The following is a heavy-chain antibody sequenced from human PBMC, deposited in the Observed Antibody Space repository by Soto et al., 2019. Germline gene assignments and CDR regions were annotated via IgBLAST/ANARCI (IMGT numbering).Heavy chain of an antibody. J-gene: IGHJ4*02. CDR1: GFTFSSYG. CDR3: AKAMATVTTFFDY. D-gene: IGHD4-17*01. CDR2: ISYDGSNK. V-gene: IGHV3-30*18. Sequence: GGSLRLSCAASGFTFSSYGMHWVRQAPGKGLEWVAVISYDGSNKYYADSVKGRFTISRDNSKNTLYLQMNSLRAEDTAVYYCAKAMATVTTFFDYWGQGTLVTV.